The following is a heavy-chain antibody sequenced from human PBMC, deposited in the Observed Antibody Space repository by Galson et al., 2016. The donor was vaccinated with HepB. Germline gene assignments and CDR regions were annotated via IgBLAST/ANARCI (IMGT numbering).Heavy chain of an antibody. J-gene: IGHJ3*02. V-gene: IGHV3-64D*06. D-gene: IGHD3-3*01. CDR1: GFTFSSYA. Sequence: SLRLSCAASGFTFSSYAMHWVRQAPGKGLEYVSAISSDVISTYYADSVNGRFTMSRDNSKNTLYLQMSSLRAEDTAVYYCVKARGFLEWLLADAFDIWGQGTVVTVSS. CDR3: VKARGFLEWLLADAFDI. CDR2: ISSDVIST.